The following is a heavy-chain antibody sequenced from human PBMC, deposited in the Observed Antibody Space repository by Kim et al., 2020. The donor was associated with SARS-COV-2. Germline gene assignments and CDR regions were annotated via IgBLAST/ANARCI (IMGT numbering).Heavy chain of an antibody. J-gene: IGHJ4*02. V-gene: IGHV3-49*04. Sequence: GGSLRLSCTASGFTFGDYAMSWVRQAPGKGLEWVGFIRSKAYGGTTEYAASVKGRFTISRDDSKSIAYLQMNSLKTEDTAVYYCTRDHDYEPHGDYWGQGTLVTVSS. D-gene: IGHD4-17*01. CDR1: GFTFGDYA. CDR2: IRSKAYGGTT. CDR3: TRDHDYEPHGDY.